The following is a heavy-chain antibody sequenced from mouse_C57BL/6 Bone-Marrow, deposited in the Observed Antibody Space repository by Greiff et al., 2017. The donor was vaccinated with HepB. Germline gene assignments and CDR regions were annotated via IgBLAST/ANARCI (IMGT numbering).Heavy chain of an antibody. CDR3: ARDTTVVARDYAMDY. CDR2: INPNNGGT. D-gene: IGHD1-1*01. CDR1: GYTFTDYY. Sequence: VQLQQSGPELVKPGASVKISCKASGYTFTDYYMNWVKQSHGKSLEWIGDINPNNGGTSYNQKFKGKATLTVDKSSSTAYMELRSLTSEDSAVYYCARDTTVVARDYAMDYWGQGTSVTVSS. J-gene: IGHJ4*01. V-gene: IGHV1-26*01.